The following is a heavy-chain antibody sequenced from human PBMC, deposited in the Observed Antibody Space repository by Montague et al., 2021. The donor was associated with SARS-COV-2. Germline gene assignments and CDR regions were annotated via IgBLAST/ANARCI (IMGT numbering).Heavy chain of an antibody. J-gene: IGHJ4*02. D-gene: IGHD3-22*01. CDR1: GGSLNNYF. V-gene: IGHV4-59*08. CDR3: ARVDSSGPGEY. Sequence: SETLSLTCTVSGGSLNNYFWSWIRQPPGKGLEWVGYISDSGSTKYNPSLQSRVTISVDTAGNQFSLKLLSVTAADTAFYYCARVDSSGPGEYWGQGTLVTVSS. CDR2: ISDSGST.